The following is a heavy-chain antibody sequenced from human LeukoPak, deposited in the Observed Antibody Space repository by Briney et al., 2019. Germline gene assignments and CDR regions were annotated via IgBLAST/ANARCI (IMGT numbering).Heavy chain of an antibody. D-gene: IGHD2-15*01. J-gene: IGHJ3*02. V-gene: IGHV3-64*01. CDR2: ISSNGGST. CDR1: GFTFSRYA. Sequence: GGSLRLSCAASGFTFSRYAMHWVRQAPGRGLEYVSAISSNGGSTYYANSVKGRFTISRDNSKNTLYLQMGSLRAEDMAVYYCARGVGPFDIWGQGTMVTVSS. CDR3: ARGVGPFDI.